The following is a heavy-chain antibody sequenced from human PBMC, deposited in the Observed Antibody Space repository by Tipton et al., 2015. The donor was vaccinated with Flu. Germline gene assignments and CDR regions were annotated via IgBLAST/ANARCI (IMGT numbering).Heavy chain of an antibody. V-gene: IGHV4-39*01. D-gene: IGHD3-10*02. CDR1: SGSIRSTNYF. Sequence: TLSLTCTVSSGSIRSTNYFCAWIRQPPGKRLELIGSIYPSGTTYYNPSLKSRVTISVDTSKSQFSLKPRSVTAADTAVYYCARLSYYDVDLKNFYFDYWGQGALVTVSS. CDR3: ARLSYYDVDLKNFYFDY. CDR2: IYPSGTT. J-gene: IGHJ4*02.